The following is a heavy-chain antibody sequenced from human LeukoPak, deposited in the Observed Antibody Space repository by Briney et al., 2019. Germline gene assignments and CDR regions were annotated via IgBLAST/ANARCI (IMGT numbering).Heavy chain of an antibody. Sequence: PGGSLRLSCAASGFTFSRFSMNWVRQAPGKGLEWVSSISSSGTYIYYADSVKGRFTISRDNSKNTLYLQMNSLRAEDTAVYYCARAPYYYGSGSYHAPYYFDYWGQGTLVTVSS. J-gene: IGHJ4*02. D-gene: IGHD3-10*01. CDR3: ARAPYYYGSGSYHAPYYFDY. CDR1: GFTFSRFS. V-gene: IGHV3-21*04. CDR2: ISSSGTYI.